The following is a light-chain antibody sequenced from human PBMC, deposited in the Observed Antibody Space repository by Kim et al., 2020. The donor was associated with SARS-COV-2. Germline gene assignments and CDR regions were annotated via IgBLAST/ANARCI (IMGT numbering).Light chain of an antibody. V-gene: IGLV1-44*01. CDR3: AAWDDSLNEV. CDR1: NSNIGRHT. CDR2: RNN. Sequence: QAVVAQPPSASGTPGQRVTISCSGSNSNIGRHTVNWYQQLPGTAPKLLIYRNNQRPSGVPDRFSGSKSGTSASLAISGLQSEDEADYYCAAWDDSLNEVFGGGTKLTVL. J-gene: IGLJ2*01.